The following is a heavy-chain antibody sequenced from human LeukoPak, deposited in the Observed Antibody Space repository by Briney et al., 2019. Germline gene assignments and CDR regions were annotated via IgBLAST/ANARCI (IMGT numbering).Heavy chain of an antibody. D-gene: IGHD2-2*01. CDR2: INHSGST. J-gene: IGHJ5*02. V-gene: IGHV4-34*01. CDR1: GGTFSGYY. CDR3: ARQTGYCSSTSCYHWFDP. Sequence: SETVSLTCAVYGGTFSGYYWSWIRQPPGKGLEWIGEINHSGSTNYNPSLKSRVTISVDTSKNQFSLKLSSVAAADTAVYYCARQTGYCSSTSCYHWFDPWGQGTLVTVSS.